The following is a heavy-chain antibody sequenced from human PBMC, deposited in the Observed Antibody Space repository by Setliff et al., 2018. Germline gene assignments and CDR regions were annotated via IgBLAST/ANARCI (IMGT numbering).Heavy chain of an antibody. CDR2: ISPHSGRA. J-gene: IGHJ5*02. V-gene: IGHV1-18*04. Sequence: GASVKVSCKASGYTFTSYYMYWLRQAPGQGPEWMGWISPHSGRAFYAPQFQDRVIMTTDTSTNTAYLDLRSLRSDDTAVYYCERLVRYCTATACQRTSGDDLWGQGTLVTVSS. CDR3: ERLVRYCTATACQRTSGDDL. D-gene: IGHD2-8*01. CDR1: GYTFTSYY.